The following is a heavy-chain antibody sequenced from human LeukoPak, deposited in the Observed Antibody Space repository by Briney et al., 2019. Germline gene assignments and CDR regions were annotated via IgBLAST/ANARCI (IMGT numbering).Heavy chain of an antibody. CDR2: IIPIFGTA. CDR1: GGTFSSYA. CDR3: ARGLTDFWSGYYPATYYMDV. Sequence: SVKVSCKASGGTFSSYAISWVRQAPGQGLEWMGGIIPIFGTANYAQEFQGRVTITADESTSTAYMELSSLRSEDTAVYYCARGLTDFWSGYYPATYYMDVWGKGTTVTVSS. J-gene: IGHJ6*03. D-gene: IGHD3-3*01. V-gene: IGHV1-69*01.